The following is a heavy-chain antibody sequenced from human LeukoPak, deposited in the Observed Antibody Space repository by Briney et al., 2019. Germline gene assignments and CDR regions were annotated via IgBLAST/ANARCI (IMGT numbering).Heavy chain of an antibody. D-gene: IGHD1-26*01. J-gene: IGHJ4*02. CDR3: AKRGSGSTKGPLDY. CDR2: ISYDGSNK. CDR1: GFTFSSYG. V-gene: IGHV3-30*18. Sequence: PGGSLRLSCAASGFTFSSYGMHWVRQAPGKGLEWGAVISYDGSNKYYADSVKGRFTISRDNSKNTLYLQMNSLRAEDTAVYYCAKRGSGSTKGPLDYWGQGTLVTVSS.